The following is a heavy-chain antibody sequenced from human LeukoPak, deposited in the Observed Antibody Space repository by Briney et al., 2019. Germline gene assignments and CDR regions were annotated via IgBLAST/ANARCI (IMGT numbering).Heavy chain of an antibody. CDR2: ISGSGGST. D-gene: IGHD2-2*01. J-gene: IGHJ4*02. CDR3: VRLVSPSPGTWYKLFDQ. V-gene: IGHV3-23*01. CDR1: GFTFSSYA. Sequence: GGSLRLSCAASGFTFSSYAMSWVRQAPGKGLEWVSAISGSGGSTYYADSVKGRFTISRDNAKNSLYLQMNSLRVEDTALYYCVRLVSPSPGTWYKLFDQWGQETLVTVSS.